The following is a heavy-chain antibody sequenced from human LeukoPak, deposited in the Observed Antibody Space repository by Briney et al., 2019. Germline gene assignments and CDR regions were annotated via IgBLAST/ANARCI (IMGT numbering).Heavy chain of an antibody. CDR3: ARDLFVVATYYFDY. CDR1: GYTFTSYG. CDR2: ISAYNGNT. Sequence: GASVKVSCKASGYTFTSYGISWVRQAPGQGLEWMGWISAYNGNTNYAQKLQGRVTMTTDTSTSTAYMELRSLRSDDTAVYYCARDLFVVATYYFDYWGQGTLVTVSS. D-gene: IGHD2-21*01. J-gene: IGHJ4*02. V-gene: IGHV1-18*01.